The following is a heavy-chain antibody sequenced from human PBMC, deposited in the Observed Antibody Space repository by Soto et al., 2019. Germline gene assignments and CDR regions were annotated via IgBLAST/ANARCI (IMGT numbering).Heavy chain of an antibody. CDR1: GGTFSSYT. CDR2: IIPILGIA. J-gene: IGHJ3*02. D-gene: IGHD1-26*01. V-gene: IGHV1-69*08. Sequence: QVQLVQCGAEEKKPGSSVKVSCKASGGTFSSYTISWVRQAPGQGLEWMGRIIPILGIANYAQKFQGRVTITADKTPSTAYMELSSLRSEDTAVYYCAREVGATSVRAFDIWGQGTMVTVSS. CDR3: AREVGATSVRAFDI.